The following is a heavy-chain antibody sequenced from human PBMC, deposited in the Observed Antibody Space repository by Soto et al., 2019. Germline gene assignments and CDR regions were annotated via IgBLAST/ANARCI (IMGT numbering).Heavy chain of an antibody. CDR2: IYPGDSDT. J-gene: IGHJ6*02. D-gene: IGHD3-9*01. CDR3: ARHGVLRYFDWLPRPPYYYYGMDV. Sequence: GESLKISCKGSGYSFTSYWIGWVRQMPGKGLEWMGIIYPGDSDTRYSPSFQGQVTISADKSISTAYLQWSSLKASDTAMYYCARHGVLRYFDWLPRPPYYYYGMDVWGQGTTVTVSS. CDR1: GYSFTSYW. V-gene: IGHV5-51*01.